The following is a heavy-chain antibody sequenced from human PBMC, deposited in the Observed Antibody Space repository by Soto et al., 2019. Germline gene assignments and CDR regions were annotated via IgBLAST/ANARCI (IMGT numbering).Heavy chain of an antibody. J-gene: IGHJ5*02. CDR3: ARSDQWLAT. V-gene: IGHV6-1*01. CDR2: TYFRSKWHY. D-gene: IGHD6-19*01. Sequence: SQTLSLTCAISGDSVSSNSAAWNWIRQSPSRGLEWLGRTYFRSKWHYGDAVSVRSRITIKPDTSKNQFSLQLNSVTPEDTAVYYCARSDQWLATWGQGTLVTVSS. CDR1: GDSVSSNSAA.